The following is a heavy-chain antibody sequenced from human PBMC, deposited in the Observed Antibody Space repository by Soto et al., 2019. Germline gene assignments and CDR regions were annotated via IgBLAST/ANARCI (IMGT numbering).Heavy chain of an antibody. CDR1: GGSISSSSYY. V-gene: IGHV4-39*01. Sequence: PSETLSLICTVSGGSISSSSYYWGWIRQPPGKGLEWIGSIYYSGSTYYNPSLKSRVTISVDTSKNQFSLKLSSVTAADTAVYYCARHRWKVLMVYHWGQGTLVTVSS. D-gene: IGHD2-8*01. J-gene: IGHJ4*02. CDR3: ARHRWKVLMVYH. CDR2: IYYSGST.